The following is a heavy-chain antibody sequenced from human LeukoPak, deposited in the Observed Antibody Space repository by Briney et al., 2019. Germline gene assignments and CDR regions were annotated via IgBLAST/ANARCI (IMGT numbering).Heavy chain of an antibody. CDR1: GFTFSSYS. CDR2: ISNTNSYI. J-gene: IGHJ3*02. Sequence: PGGSLRLSCAASGFTFSSYSMNWARQAPGKGLEWVSCISNTNSYIYYADSVKGRFTISRDNAKNSLYLQMNSLRAEDTAVYYCARDAFDIWGQGTMVTVSS. V-gene: IGHV3-21*01. CDR3: ARDAFDI.